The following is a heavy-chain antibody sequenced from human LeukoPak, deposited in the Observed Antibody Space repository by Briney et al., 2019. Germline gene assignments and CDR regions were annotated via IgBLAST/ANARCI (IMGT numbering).Heavy chain of an antibody. J-gene: IGHJ5*02. D-gene: IGHD3-22*01. CDR1: GGSISSGSYY. Sequence: SQTLSLTCTVSGGSISSGSYYWSWIRQPAGKGLEWIGRIYTSGSTNYNPSLKSRVTISVDTSKNQFSLKLSSVTAADTAVYYCAREGDYYDSSVEYWLDPWGQGTLVTVSS. CDR3: AREGDYYDSSVEYWLDP. V-gene: IGHV4-61*02. CDR2: IYTSGST.